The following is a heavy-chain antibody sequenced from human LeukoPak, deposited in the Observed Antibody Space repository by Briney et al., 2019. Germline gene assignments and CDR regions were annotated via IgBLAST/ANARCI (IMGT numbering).Heavy chain of an antibody. J-gene: IGHJ3*02. V-gene: IGHV4-30-2*01. D-gene: IGHD3-22*01. CDR3: ASNYYYDSSGYAFDI. CDR1: GGSISSGGYS. CDR2: IYHSGST. Sequence: SETLSLTCAVSGGSISSGGYSWSWIRQPPGKGLEWIGYIYHSGSTYYNPSLKSRVTISVDRSKNQFSLKLSSVTAADTAVYYCASNYYYDSSGYAFDIWGQGTMVTVSP.